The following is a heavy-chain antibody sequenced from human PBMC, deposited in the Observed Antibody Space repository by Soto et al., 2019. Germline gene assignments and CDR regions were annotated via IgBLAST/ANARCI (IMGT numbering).Heavy chain of an antibody. CDR1: GFTFSSYA. CDR3: AREGLWFGESLTYYYYGMDV. CDR2: ISYDGSNK. D-gene: IGHD3-10*01. Sequence: SGGGVVQPGRSLRLSCAASGFTFSSYAMHWVRQAPGKGLEWVAVISYDGSNKYYADSVKGRFTISRDNSKNTLYLQMNSLRAEDTAVYYCAREGLWFGESLTYYYYGMDVWGQGTTVTVSS. J-gene: IGHJ6*02. V-gene: IGHV3-30-3*01.